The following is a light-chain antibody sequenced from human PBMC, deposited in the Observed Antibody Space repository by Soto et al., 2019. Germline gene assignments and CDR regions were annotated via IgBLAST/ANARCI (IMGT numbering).Light chain of an antibody. V-gene: IGKV3-20*01. CDR3: QQYGSSPRYS. J-gene: IGKJ2*03. CDR1: QSVSSNY. Sequence: EIVLTQSPGTLSLSLGERATLSCRASQSVSSNYLAWYQQKPAQASRLLIYATSSRATGIPDRFSGSGSGTDFTLTISRLEPEDFAVYYCQQYGSSPRYSFGQGTKLEIK. CDR2: ATS.